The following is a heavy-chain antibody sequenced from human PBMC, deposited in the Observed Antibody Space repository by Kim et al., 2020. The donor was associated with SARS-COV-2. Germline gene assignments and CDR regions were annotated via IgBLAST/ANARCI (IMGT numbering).Heavy chain of an antibody. V-gene: IGHV4-34*01. D-gene: IGHD2-15*01. CDR1: GGSFSGYY. J-gene: IGHJ4*02. CDR2: INHSGST. Sequence: SETLSLTCAVYGGSFSGYYWSWIRQPPGKGLEWIGEINHSGSTNYNPSLKSRVTISVDTSKNQFSLKLSAVTAADTAVYYCARGRGYCSGGSCSTRVVVFDYWGQGTLVTVSS. CDR3: ARGRGYCSGGSCSTRVVVFDY.